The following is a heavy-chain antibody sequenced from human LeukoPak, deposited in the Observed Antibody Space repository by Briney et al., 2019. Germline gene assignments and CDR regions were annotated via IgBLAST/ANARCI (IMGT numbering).Heavy chain of an antibody. CDR1: GYTFTGYH. CDR3: ARDLTGDPAAYFDF. Sequence: ASVKVSCKASGYTFTGYHIHWLRQAPGQGLEWMGWINPDSGGTNFPQNFQGRVTMTRDTSTSTAYMEIRWLRSDDTAVYYCARDLTGDPAAYFDFWGRGPVVSVSS. J-gene: IGHJ4*02. V-gene: IGHV1-2*02. D-gene: IGHD3-9*01. CDR2: INPDSGGT.